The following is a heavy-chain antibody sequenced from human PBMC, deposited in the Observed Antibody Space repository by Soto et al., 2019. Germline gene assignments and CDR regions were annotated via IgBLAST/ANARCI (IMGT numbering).Heavy chain of an antibody. D-gene: IGHD3-22*01. CDR2: ISAYNGNT. V-gene: IGHV1-18*01. CDR3: ARDWGDDSSGYYPVGDY. CDR1: GYTFTSYG. J-gene: IGHJ4*02. Sequence: QVQLVQSGAEVKKPGASVKVSCKASGYTFTSYGISWVRQAPGQGLEWMGWISAYNGNTNYAQKLQGRVTMTTDTCKSTAYMELTSLRSDDTAVYYCARDWGDDSSGYYPVGDYWGQGTLVTVSS.